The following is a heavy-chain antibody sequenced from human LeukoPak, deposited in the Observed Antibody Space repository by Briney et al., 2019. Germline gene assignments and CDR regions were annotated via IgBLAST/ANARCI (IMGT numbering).Heavy chain of an antibody. CDR1: GFTFSSYW. Sequence: GGSLRLSCATSGFTFSSYWMSWVRQAPGKGLEWVANIKQDGSEKYYVDSVKGRFTISRDNAKNSLYLQMNSLRAEDTAVYYCARAYYYDSSGFLSPDTFDIWGQGTMVTVSS. D-gene: IGHD3-22*01. CDR2: IKQDGSEK. J-gene: IGHJ3*02. V-gene: IGHV3-7*01. CDR3: ARAYYYDSSGFLSPDTFDI.